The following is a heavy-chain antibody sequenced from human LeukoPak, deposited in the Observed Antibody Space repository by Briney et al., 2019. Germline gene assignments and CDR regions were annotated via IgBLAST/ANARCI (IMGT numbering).Heavy chain of an antibody. Sequence: PSETLSLTCTVSGGSISSYYWSWIRQPPGKGLEWIGYIYYSGSTNYNPSLKSRVTISVDTSKNQFSLKLSSVTAADTAVYYCARHDAIADAFDIWGQGTMVTVSS. J-gene: IGHJ3*02. D-gene: IGHD2-8*01. CDR1: GGSISSYY. V-gene: IGHV4-59*08. CDR3: ARHDAIADAFDI. CDR2: IYYSGST.